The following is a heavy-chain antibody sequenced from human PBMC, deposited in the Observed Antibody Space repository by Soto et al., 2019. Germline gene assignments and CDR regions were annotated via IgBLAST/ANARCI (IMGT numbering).Heavy chain of an antibody. Sequence: SCPTLVNPTETLTLTCTFSGFSLTSPGMCVSWIRQSPGKALEWLALIERDDDDKYYSTSLKTRLTISKDTRKNQVVLTMANMEPADTATYYCARSIRGPRRFNGMDVWGQGTTVTVSS. CDR3: ARSIRGPRRFNGMDV. J-gene: IGHJ6*02. CDR1: GFSLTSPGMC. V-gene: IGHV2-70*13. D-gene: IGHD1-20*01. CDR2: IERDDDDK.